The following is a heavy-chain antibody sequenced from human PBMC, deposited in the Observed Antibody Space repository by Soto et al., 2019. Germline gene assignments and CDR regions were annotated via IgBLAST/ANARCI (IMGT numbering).Heavy chain of an antibody. CDR3: ARLPGDHESWFDP. D-gene: IGHD3-10*01. J-gene: IGHJ5*02. CDR2: ISSSGNTI. V-gene: IGHV3-48*03. Sequence: GGSLRLSCAASGFTFSSYEMNWVRQAPGKGLEWISYISSSGNTIYYADSVKGRFTISRDNAKNSLYLQMNSLRAEDTALYYCARLPGDHESWFDPWGQGTLVTVSS. CDR1: GFTFSSYE.